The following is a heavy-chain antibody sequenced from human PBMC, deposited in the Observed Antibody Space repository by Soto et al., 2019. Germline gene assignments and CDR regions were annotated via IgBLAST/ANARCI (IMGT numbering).Heavy chain of an antibody. V-gene: IGHV4-34*01. Sequence: SETLSLTCAVYGGSFSGYYWSWIRQPPGKGLEWIGEINHSGSTNYNPSLKSRVTISVDTSKNQFSLKLSSVTAADTAVYYCARRTTVTTINWFDPWGQGTLVTVSS. D-gene: IGHD4-17*01. J-gene: IGHJ5*02. CDR1: GGSFSGYY. CDR2: INHSGST. CDR3: ARRTTVTTINWFDP.